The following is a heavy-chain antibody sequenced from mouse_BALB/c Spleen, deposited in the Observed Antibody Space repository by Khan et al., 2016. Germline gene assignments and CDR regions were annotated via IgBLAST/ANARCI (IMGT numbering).Heavy chain of an antibody. V-gene: IGHV1-54*01. CDR3: ARDDCNYYAMDY. Sequence: QVQLKESGAELVRPGTSVKVSCKASGYAFTNYLIEWVKQRPGQGLEWIGVINPGSGGTNYNEKFKGKATLTADKSSSTAYMQLSSLTSDDSAVXFCARDDCNYYAMDYWGQGTSVTVSS. CDR1: GYAFTNYL. CDR2: INPGSGGT. J-gene: IGHJ4*01. D-gene: IGHD2-4*01.